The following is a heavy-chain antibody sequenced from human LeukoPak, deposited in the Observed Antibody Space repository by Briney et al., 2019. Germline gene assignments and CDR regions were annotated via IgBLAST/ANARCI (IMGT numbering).Heavy chain of an antibody. CDR2: IYSGGST. CDR3: ARVRGGWYFDY. V-gene: IGHV3-53*01. D-gene: IGHD6-19*01. CDR1: GFTVSTYY. J-gene: IGHJ4*02. Sequence: GGSLRLSCAASGFTVSTYYMSWVRQAPGEGLEWVSVIYSGGSTYYSDSVKGRFTISRDNSKTTLYLQMNSRRAEDTAVYYCARVRGGWYFDYWGQGTLVTVSS.